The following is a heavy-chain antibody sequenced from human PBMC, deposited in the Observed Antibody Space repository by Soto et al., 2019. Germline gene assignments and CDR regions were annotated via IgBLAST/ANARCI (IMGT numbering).Heavy chain of an antibody. CDR3: ARDTPPTDY. J-gene: IGHJ4*02. CDR1: GYTFTSYH. Sequence: QVQLVQSGAEVKKPGASVKVSCKTSGYTFTSYHISWVRQAPGQGLEWMGWISAYNTNTNYAQKFQGRVTMTTDTLTSTASMELRSLSSDDTAVYYCARDTPPTDYWCQGTLVTVSS. V-gene: IGHV1-18*01. CDR2: ISAYNTNT.